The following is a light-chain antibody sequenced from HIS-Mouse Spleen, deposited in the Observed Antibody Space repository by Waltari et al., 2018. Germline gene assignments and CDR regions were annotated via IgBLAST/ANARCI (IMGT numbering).Light chain of an antibody. V-gene: IGKV1-9*01. J-gene: IGKJ1*01. Sequence: DIQLTQSPSFLSASVGARVTITCRASQGISSHLAWYQQKPGKATNLLIYAASTLQSGVPSRFSGSGSGTEFTLTISSLQPEDFATYYCQQLNSYPPTFGQGTKVEIK. CDR1: QGISSH. CDR2: AAS. CDR3: QQLNSYPPT.